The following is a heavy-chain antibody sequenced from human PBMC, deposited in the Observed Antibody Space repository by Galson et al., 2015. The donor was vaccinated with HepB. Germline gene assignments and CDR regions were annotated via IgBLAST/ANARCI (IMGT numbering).Heavy chain of an antibody. Sequence: SLRLSCAASGFTFSSYAMHWVRQAPGKGLEWVAVISYDGSNKYYADSVKGRFTISRDNSKNTLYPQMNSLRAEDTAVYYCARDHSSSCLDYWGQGTLVTVSS. CDR1: GFTFSSYA. D-gene: IGHD6-13*01. J-gene: IGHJ4*02. V-gene: IGHV3-30*04. CDR3: ARDHSSSCLDY. CDR2: ISYDGSNK.